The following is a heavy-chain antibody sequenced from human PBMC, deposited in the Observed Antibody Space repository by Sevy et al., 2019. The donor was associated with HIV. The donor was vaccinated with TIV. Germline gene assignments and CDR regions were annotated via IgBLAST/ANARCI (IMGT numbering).Heavy chain of an antibody. CDR1: GGSFSGYY. Sequence: SETLSLTCAVYGGSFSGYYWSCIRQPPGKGLEWIGEINHSGSTNYNPSLKSRVTISVDTSKNQFSLKLSPVTAADTAVYYCARGPSYSSSSRPPYYYYYGMDVWGQGTTVTVSS. CDR3: ARGPSYSSSSRPPYYYYYGMDV. CDR2: INHSGST. J-gene: IGHJ6*02. V-gene: IGHV4-34*01. D-gene: IGHD6-6*01.